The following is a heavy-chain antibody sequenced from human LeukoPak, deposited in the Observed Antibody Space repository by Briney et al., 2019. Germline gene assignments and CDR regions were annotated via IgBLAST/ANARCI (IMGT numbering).Heavy chain of an antibody. D-gene: IGHD6-13*01. V-gene: IGHV3-53*01. CDR1: GFTVSSNY. J-gene: IGHJ6*04. CDR3: ARVEAAAGYYYGMDV. CDR2: IYSGGST. Sequence: GGSLRLSCAASGFTVSSNYMSWVRQAPGKGLERVSVIYSGGSTYYADSVKGRFTISRDNSKNTLYLQMNSLRAEDTAVYYCARVEAAAGYYYGMDVWGKGTTVTVSS.